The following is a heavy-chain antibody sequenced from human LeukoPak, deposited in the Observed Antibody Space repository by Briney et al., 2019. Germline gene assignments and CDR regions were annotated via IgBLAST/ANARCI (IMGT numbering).Heavy chain of an antibody. V-gene: IGHV4-61*02. CDR1: GGSISSGSYY. CDR3: ARADYYDSSDSVEVYYYYYMDV. J-gene: IGHJ6*03. CDR2: IYTSGST. D-gene: IGHD3-22*01. Sequence: SETLSLTCTVSGGSISSGSYYWSWIRQPAGKGLEWIGRIYTSGSTNYNPSLKSRVTISVDTSKNQFSLKLSSVTAADTAVYYYARADYYDSSDSVEVYYYYYMDVWGKGTTVTVSS.